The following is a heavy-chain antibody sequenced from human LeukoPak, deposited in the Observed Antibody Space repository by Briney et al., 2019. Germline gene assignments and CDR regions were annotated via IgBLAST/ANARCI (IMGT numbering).Heavy chain of an antibody. Sequence: PGGSLRLYCAASGFTFSSYSMNWVRQAPGKGLEWVSYISSSSSTIYYADSVKGRFTISRDNAKNSLYLQMNSLRAEDTAVYYCARGGYDSSGYYFDYWGQGTLVTVSS. D-gene: IGHD3-22*01. CDR1: GFTFSSYS. CDR3: ARGGYDSSGYYFDY. V-gene: IGHV3-48*01. CDR2: ISSSSSTI. J-gene: IGHJ4*02.